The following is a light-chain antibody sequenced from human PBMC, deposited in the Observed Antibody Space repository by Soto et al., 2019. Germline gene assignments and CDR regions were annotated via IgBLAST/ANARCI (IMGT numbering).Light chain of an antibody. CDR3: SSYAGRITLV. Sequence: QSVLTQTASVSGSPGQSITMSCTGSRSDVGGYNLVSWYQQHPGKAPKLLISDDNKRPSGVSDRFSGSKSGNTASLTISGLQAEDDGDYYCSSYAGRITLVVGGGTKLTVL. J-gene: IGLJ2*01. CDR1: RSDVGGYNL. CDR2: DDN. V-gene: IGLV2-23*01.